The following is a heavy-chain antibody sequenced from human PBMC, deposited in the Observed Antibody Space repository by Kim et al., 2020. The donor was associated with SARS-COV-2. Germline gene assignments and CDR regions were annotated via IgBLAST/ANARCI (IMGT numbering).Heavy chain of an antibody. CDR2: IYYSGST. CDR3: ARGGMATTHFDY. Sequence: SETLSLTCTVSGGSISSYYWSWIRQPPGKGLEWIGYIYYSGSTNYNPSLKSRVTISVDTSKNQFSLKLSSVTAADTAVYYCARGGMATTHFDYWGQGTLVTVSS. J-gene: IGHJ4*02. CDR1: GGSISSYY. V-gene: IGHV4-59*01. D-gene: IGHD5-12*01.